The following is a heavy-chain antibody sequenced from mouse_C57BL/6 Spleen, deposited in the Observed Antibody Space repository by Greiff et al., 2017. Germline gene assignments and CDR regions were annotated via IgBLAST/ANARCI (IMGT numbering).Heavy chain of an antibody. CDR2: ISGGGGNT. V-gene: IGHV5-9*01. CDR1: GFTFSSYT. J-gene: IGHJ3*01. Sequence: EVQGVESGGGLVKPGGSLKLSCAASGFTFSSYTMSWVRQTPEKRLEWVATISGGGGNTYYPDSVKGRFTISRDNAKNTLYLQMSSLRSEDTALYYCARSHSSGYVRFAYWGQGTLVTVSA. D-gene: IGHD3-2*02. CDR3: ARSHSSGYVRFAY.